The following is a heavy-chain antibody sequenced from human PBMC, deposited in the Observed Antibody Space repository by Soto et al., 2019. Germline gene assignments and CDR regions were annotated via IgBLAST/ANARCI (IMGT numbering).Heavy chain of an antibody. D-gene: IGHD4-4*01. CDR2: IYYSGST. J-gene: IGHJ5*02. Sequence: SETLSLTCTVSGGSISSYYWSWIRQPPGKGLEWIGYIYYSGSTNYNPSLKSRVTISVDTSKNQFSLKLSSVTAADTAVYYCANLSSNYASIWFDPSGQRTLVTVSA. CDR1: GGSISSYY. CDR3: ANLSSNYASIWFDP. V-gene: IGHV4-59*08.